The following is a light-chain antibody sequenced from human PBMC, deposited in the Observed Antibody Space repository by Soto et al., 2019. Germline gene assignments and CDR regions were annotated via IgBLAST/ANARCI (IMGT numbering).Light chain of an antibody. V-gene: IGKV3-15*01. CDR1: QSVSSN. J-gene: IGKJ4*01. CDR3: QQYNSCPLT. CDR2: GAS. Sequence: EIAMTQSPVTLSVSPGERVTLSCRASQSVSSNLAWYQQKPGQAPRLLIYGASTRATGIPARFSGSGSGPDFTPTISRLQADYFAFYYCQQYNSCPLTFGGGTKVEIK.